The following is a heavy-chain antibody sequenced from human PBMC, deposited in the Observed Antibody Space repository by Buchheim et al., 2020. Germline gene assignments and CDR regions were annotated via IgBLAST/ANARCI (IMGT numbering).Heavy chain of an antibody. D-gene: IGHD3-3*01. V-gene: IGHV1-2*04. J-gene: IGHJ4*02. CDR2: INPDSGGT. Sequence: QVQLVQSGAEVKKPGASVKVSCKASGYTFTGYYVHWVRQAPGQGLEWVGWINPDSGGTDYAQKFQGSLTMTRDTSISTAYLELRSLTSDDTAVYYCARGAGGDTIFGVLITTFYFDFWGQGAL. CDR3: ARGAGGDTIFGVLITTFYFDF. CDR1: GYTFTGYY.